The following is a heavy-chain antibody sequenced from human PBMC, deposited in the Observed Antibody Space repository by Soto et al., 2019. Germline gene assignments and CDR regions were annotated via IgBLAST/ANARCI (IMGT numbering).Heavy chain of an antibody. V-gene: IGHV4-59*01. J-gene: IGHJ6*03. CDR1: GGSISSYY. CDR2: IYYSVST. CDR3: ARDQKDYYYYYMDV. Sequence: SETLSLTCTVSGGSISSYYWSWIRQPPGKGLEWIGYIYYSVSTNYNPSLKSRVTISVDTSKNQFSLKLSSVTAADTAVYYCARDQKDYYYYYMDVWGKGTTVTVSS.